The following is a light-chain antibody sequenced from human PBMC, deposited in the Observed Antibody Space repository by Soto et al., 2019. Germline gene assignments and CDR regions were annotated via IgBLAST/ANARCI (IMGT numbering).Light chain of an antibody. J-gene: IGKJ1*01. CDR3: MQAPPTQT. CDR2: LGS. CDR1: QSLLHSNGYNY. Sequence: DIVMTQSPLSLPVTPGEPASISCRSSQSLLHSNGYNYLDWYLQKPGQSPQLLIYLGSNRASGVPDRFSGSGSGTDFTLKISRVEAEDVGVYYCMQAPPTQTFGQGTKVESK. V-gene: IGKV2-28*01.